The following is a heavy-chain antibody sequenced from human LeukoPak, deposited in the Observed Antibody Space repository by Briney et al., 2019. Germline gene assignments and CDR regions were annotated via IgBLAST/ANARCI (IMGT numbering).Heavy chain of an antibody. Sequence: PGGSLRLSCAASEFTFRSYGMHWVRQAPGKGLDWVAFIRYDGSNKYYADSVKGRFTISRDNSKNTLSLQMNSLRTEDTAVYYCARDRDWAFDYWGQGILVTVSS. D-gene: IGHD2-21*01. J-gene: IGHJ4*02. CDR3: ARDRDWAFDY. V-gene: IGHV3-30*02. CDR2: IRYDGSNK. CDR1: EFTFRSYG.